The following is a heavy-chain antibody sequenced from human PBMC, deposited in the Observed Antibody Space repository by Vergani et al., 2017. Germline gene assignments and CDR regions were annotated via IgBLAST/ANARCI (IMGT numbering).Heavy chain of an antibody. J-gene: IGHJ5*02. CDR3: ARDLRLLYNRFDP. V-gene: IGHV3-33*01. D-gene: IGHD1-14*01. CDR1: GLTFNQYG. Sequence: QVQLVESGGGVVQPVRSLRLSCAASGLTFNQYGMHWVRQAPGKGLEWVAVTWYDGNNKQYADSVKGRVTLSRDNSKSTMYLQMNSLRDEDTGVYYCARDLRLLYNRFDPWGQGTLVTVSS. CDR2: TWYDGNNK.